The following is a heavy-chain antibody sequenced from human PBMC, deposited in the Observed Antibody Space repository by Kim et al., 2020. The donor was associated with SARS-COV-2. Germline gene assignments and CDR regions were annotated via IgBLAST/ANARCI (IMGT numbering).Heavy chain of an antibody. V-gene: IGHV4-34*01. J-gene: IGHJ2*01. CDR2: INHSGIT. Sequence: SETLSLTCAVYGGSFSDYYWSWIRQPPGKGLEWIGEINHSGITNYNPSLKSRVTTSVDTSKTQFSLKLSSVTAADTAVYYCERGGGRSGWYTDRYFDLWGRGTLVTVSS. CDR3: ERGGGRSGWYTDRYFDL. CDR1: GGSFSDYY. D-gene: IGHD6-19*01.